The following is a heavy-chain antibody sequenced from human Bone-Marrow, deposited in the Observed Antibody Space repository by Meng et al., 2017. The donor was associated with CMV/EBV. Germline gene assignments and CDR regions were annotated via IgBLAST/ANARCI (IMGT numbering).Heavy chain of an antibody. CDR1: GITVTNYA. CDR3: ARVPAGYWIDP. V-gene: IGHV1-69*10. CDR2: IIPVLGTA. Sequence: SVKVSCKASGITVTNYALIWVRQAPGQGLEWMGQIIPVLGTANYAQKFQGRLTITADKSTGTAYMELNSLRSDDTAVYYCARVPAGYWIDPWGQGTLVTVSS. J-gene: IGHJ5*02.